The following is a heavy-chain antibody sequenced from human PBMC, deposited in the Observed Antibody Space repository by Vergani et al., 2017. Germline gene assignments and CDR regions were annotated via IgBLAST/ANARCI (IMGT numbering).Heavy chain of an antibody. J-gene: IGHJ4*02. Sequence: QVQLVESGGGVVLPGRSLRLSCAASGFTFSSYAMHWVRQAPGKGLEWVAVISYDGSNKYYADSVKGRFTISRDNSKNTLYLQMNSLRAEDTAVYYCARGASGDYVSSFDYWGQGTLVTVSS. D-gene: IGHD4-17*01. CDR2: ISYDGSNK. CDR3: ARGASGDYVSSFDY. CDR1: GFTFSSYA. V-gene: IGHV3-30-3*01.